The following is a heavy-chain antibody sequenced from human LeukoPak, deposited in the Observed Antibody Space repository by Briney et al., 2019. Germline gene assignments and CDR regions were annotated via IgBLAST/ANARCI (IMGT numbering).Heavy chain of an antibody. J-gene: IGHJ4*02. V-gene: IGHV4-59*08. CDR1: GGSITNYY. CDR2: ISYTGST. Sequence: SETLSLTCTVSGGSITNYYCSWIRQPPAKVLDGIGHISYTGSTNYNPPLRSRVTISVDKPKSQFSLELRSVTGADTAVYYCARRVGYCGGDNCYESDSCGQGTLVTVSS. CDR3: ARRVGYCGGDNCYESDS. D-gene: IGHD2-15*01.